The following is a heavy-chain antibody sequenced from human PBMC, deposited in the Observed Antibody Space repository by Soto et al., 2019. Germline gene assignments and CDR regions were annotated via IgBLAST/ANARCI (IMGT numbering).Heavy chain of an antibody. CDR1: GYTFTSYG. Sequence: AAVKVSCKASGYTFTSYGIGWVRQAPGQGLEWMGWISAYNGNTNYAQKLQGRVTMTTDTSTSTAYMELRSLRSDDTAVYYCAREMHCSGGSCYSGLGFDPWGQGTLVTVSS. CDR3: AREMHCSGGSCYSGLGFDP. J-gene: IGHJ5*02. CDR2: ISAYNGNT. D-gene: IGHD2-15*01. V-gene: IGHV1-18*04.